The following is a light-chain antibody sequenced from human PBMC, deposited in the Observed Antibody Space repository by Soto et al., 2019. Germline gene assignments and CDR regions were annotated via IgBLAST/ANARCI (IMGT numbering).Light chain of an antibody. CDR3: QQYNNWPREYT. CDR1: QSVSSN. CDR2: GAS. J-gene: IGKJ2*01. Sequence: EIVMTQSPATLSVSPGERATLSCRASQSVSSNLAWYQQKPGQAPRLLIYGASTRATGIPARFSGSGSGTEFTLTISSLQSEDSALYYCQQYNNWPREYTFGQGTKLEIK. V-gene: IGKV3-15*01.